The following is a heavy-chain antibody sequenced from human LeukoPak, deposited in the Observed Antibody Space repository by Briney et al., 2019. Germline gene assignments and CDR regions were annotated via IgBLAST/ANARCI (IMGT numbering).Heavy chain of an antibody. CDR3: ARVFRRYSSGWYMGDDAFDI. CDR1: GGSVSGYY. Sequence: SETLSLTCAVYGGSVSGYYWSWIRQPPGKGLEWIGEINHSGSTNYNPSLKSRVTISVDTSKNQFSLKLSSVTAADTAVYYCARVFRRYSSGWYMGDDAFDIWGQGTMVTVSS. CDR2: INHSGST. D-gene: IGHD6-19*01. V-gene: IGHV4-34*01. J-gene: IGHJ3*02.